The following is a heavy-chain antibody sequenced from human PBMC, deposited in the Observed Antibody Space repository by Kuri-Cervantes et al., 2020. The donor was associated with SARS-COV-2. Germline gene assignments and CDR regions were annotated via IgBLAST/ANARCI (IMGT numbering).Heavy chain of an antibody. D-gene: IGHD2-15*01. CDR1: GFTFSSYA. J-gene: IGHJ3*02. CDR2: IYYSGST. CDR3: ARQASLVDDAFDI. Sequence: GSLRLSCSASGFTFSSYAMHWVRQAPGKGLEWIGYIYYSGSTNYNPSLKSRVTISVDTSKNQFSLKLSSVTAADTAVYYCARQASLVDDAFDIWGQGTMVTVSS. V-gene: IGHV4-59*08.